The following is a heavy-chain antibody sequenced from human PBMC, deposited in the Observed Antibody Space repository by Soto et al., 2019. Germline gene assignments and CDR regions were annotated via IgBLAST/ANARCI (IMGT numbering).Heavy chain of an antibody. V-gene: IGHV3-33*01. J-gene: IGHJ4*02. D-gene: IGHD3-10*01. CDR1: GFTFSSYG. CDR2: IWYDGSNK. CDR3: ARVLTAWYYGSGSYCPGDY. Sequence: PGGSLRLSCAASGFTFSSYGMHWVRQAPGKGLEWVAVIWYDGSNKYYAESVKGRFTISRDNSKNTLYLQMNSLRAEDTAVYYCARVLTAWYYGSGSYCPGDYWGQGTLVTVSS.